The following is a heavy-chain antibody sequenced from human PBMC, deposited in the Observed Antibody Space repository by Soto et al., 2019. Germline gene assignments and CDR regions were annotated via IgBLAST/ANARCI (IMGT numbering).Heavy chain of an antibody. Sequence: SETLSLTCTVSGGSLSGGSYYWNWIRQPPGKQMEWIGYIYDSGATKYNPSLKSRVTISQDTSKNQFSLKMNSVTPSDTAVYYCARDWGPYWFDPWGQGILVTVSS. D-gene: IGHD3-16*01. CDR1: GGSLSGGSYY. J-gene: IGHJ5*02. CDR3: ARDWGPYWFDP. CDR2: IYDSGAT. V-gene: IGHV4-61*01.